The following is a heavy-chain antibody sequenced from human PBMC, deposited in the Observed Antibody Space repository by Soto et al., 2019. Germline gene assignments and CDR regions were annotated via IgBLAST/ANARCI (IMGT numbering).Heavy chain of an antibody. CDR3: ARGYCSGGSCYSGFDY. J-gene: IGHJ4*02. CDR1: GYTFTGYY. CDR2: INPNSGGT. V-gene: IGHV1-2*04. D-gene: IGHD2-15*01. Sequence: QVQLVQSGAEVKKPGASVKVSCKASGYTFTGYYMHWVRQAPGQGLEWMGWINPNSGGTNYAQKFQGWVTMTRDTSISTAYMELSRLRSDDTAVYYCARGYCSGGSCYSGFDYWGQGTLVTVSS.